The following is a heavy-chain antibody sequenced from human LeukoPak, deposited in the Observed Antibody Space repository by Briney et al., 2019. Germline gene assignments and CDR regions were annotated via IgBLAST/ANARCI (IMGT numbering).Heavy chain of an antibody. Sequence: GGSLRLSCAASGFTVSSDYMGWVRQAPEKGLEWVSLISSGGSTYYADSLKGRFTISRDNSKNTLYLQMNSLRAEDTAVYYCGRVGDGYNDNYWGQGTLVTVFS. CDR3: GRVGDGYNDNY. CDR2: ISSGGST. D-gene: IGHD5-24*01. CDR1: GFTVSSDY. J-gene: IGHJ4*02. V-gene: IGHV3-66*01.